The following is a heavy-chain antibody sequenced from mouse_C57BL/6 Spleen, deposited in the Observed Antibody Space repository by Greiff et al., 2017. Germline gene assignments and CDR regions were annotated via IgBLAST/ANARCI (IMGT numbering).Heavy chain of an antibody. D-gene: IGHD1-1*01. V-gene: IGHV1-26*01. J-gene: IGHJ4*01. CDR1: GYTFTDYY. CDR3: ARNYGRAMDY. Sequence: EVQLQQSGPELVKPGASVKISCKASGYTFTDYYMHWVKQSHGKSLEWIGDINPNNGGTSYNQKFKGKATLTVDKSSSTAYMELRSLTSEDSAVYYCARNYGRAMDYWGQGTSVTVSS. CDR2: INPNNGGT.